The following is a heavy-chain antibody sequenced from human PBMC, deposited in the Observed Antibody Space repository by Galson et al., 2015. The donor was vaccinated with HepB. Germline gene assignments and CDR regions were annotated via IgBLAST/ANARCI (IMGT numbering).Heavy chain of an antibody. D-gene: IGHD3-10*01. CDR1: GGSFNKFA. J-gene: IGHJ3*01. CDR2: IIPMLDIA. CDR3: AASQARGLLDGWSAFGL. V-gene: IGHV1-69*04. Sequence: SVKVSCKASGGSFNKFAISWVRQAPGQGLEWMGRIIPMLDIANYAQNFHDRVTITADKSTSTAYMEVTSLRSADTAVYYCAASQARGLLDGWSAFGLWGQGTKVTVSS.